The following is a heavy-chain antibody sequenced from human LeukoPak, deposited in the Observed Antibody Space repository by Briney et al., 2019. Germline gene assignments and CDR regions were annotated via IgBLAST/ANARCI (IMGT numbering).Heavy chain of an antibody. CDR3: ARMITPDAFDI. J-gene: IGHJ3*02. Sequence: GGSLRLSCAASGFTFSSYSMNWVRQAPGKGLEWVSSISSSSSYIYYADSVKGRFTISRDNAKNTLYLQMNSLRAEDTAVYYCARMITPDAFDIWGQGTMVTVSS. CDR2: ISSSSSYI. CDR1: GFTFSSYS. D-gene: IGHD3-16*01. V-gene: IGHV3-21*04.